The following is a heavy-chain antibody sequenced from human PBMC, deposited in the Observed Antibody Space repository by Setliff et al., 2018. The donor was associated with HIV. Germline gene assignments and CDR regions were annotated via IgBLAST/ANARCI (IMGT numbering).Heavy chain of an antibody. Sequence: ETLSLTCTVSGGSISGYYWSWVRQAPGKGLEWVSRINADGTNTTYADSVKGRFTISRDNAKNTVFLQMHSLRAEDTAVYYCARAPPTTVVAFFDYWGRGSLVTVSS. D-gene: IGHD2-15*01. CDR3: ARAPPTTVVAFFDY. V-gene: IGHV3-74*01. CDR1: GGSISGYY. J-gene: IGHJ4*02. CDR2: INADGTNT.